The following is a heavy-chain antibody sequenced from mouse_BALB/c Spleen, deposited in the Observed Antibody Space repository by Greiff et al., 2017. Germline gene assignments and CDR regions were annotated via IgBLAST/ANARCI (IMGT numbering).Heavy chain of an antibody. J-gene: IGHJ3*01. Sequence: VQLQESGAELVKPGASVKLSCKASGYTFTSYYMYWVKQRPGQGLEWIGEINPSNGGTNFNEKFKSKATLTVDKSSSTAYMQLSSLTSEDSAVFYCTREKGITTAPLFAFWGRGTLVTVSA. CDR2: INPSNGGT. V-gene: IGHV1S81*02. CDR3: TREKGITTAPLFAF. CDR1: GYTFTSYY. D-gene: IGHD1-2*01.